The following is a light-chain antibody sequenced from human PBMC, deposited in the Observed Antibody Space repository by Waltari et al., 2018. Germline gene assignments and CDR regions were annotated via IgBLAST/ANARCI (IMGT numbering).Light chain of an antibody. CDR2: GNN. J-gene: IGLJ2*01. CDR1: NSNIGAGSG. V-gene: IGLV1-40*01. CDR3: QSYDSSLSGVL. Sequence: QSVLTQPPSVSGAPGQRVTISCTGSNSNIGAGSGVHWYQQLPGTAPQLLIHGNNHRPSGSPDRVSGSKSGTSAPLAITGLQAEDEADYYCQSYDSSLSGVLFGGGTKLTVL.